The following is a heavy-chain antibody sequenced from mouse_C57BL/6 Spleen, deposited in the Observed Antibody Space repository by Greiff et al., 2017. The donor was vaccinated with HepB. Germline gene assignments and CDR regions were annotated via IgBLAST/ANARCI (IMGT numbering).Heavy chain of an antibody. D-gene: IGHD1-1*01. CDR2: IYPRSGNT. CDR3: AVPDYYGSSYPFAY. Sequence: QVQLQHSGAELARPGASVKLSCKASGYTFTSYGISWVKQRTGQGLEWIGEIYPRSGNTYYNEKFKGKATLTADKSSSTAYMEIRSLTSEDSAVYFCAVPDYYGSSYPFAYWGQGTLVTVSA. CDR1: GYTFTSYG. J-gene: IGHJ3*01. V-gene: IGHV1-81*01.